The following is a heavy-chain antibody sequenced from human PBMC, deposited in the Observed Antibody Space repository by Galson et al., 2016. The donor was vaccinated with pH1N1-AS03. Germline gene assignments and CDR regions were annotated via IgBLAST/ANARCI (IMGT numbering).Heavy chain of an antibody. Sequence: SVKVSCKASGGTFSSYPFSWVRQAPGQGLEWMGRVIPVVGITDYAQKFQGKVTITADKSTSTAYMELSSLRSEDTALYYCATEAWINYFDNWGQGTLVTVSS. D-gene: IGHD2-2*03. V-gene: IGHV1-69*04. CDR2: VIPVVGIT. J-gene: IGHJ4*02. CDR3: ATEAWINYFDN. CDR1: GGTFSSYP.